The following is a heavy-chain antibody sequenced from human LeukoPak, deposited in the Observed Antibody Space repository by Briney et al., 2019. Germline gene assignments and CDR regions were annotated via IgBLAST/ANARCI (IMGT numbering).Heavy chain of an antibody. D-gene: IGHD2-8*01. CDR2: IDPENGRT. J-gene: IGHJ4*02. V-gene: IGHV1-2*06. CDR3: ARLNGDN. Sequence: ASVKVSCKTSGYTFSDFYLHWVRQAPGQGLEWMGRIDPENGRTICAQRYQGRVTMTRDTSISTTYMELTSLTSDDTAVYYCARLNGDNWGQGTLVAISS. CDR1: GYTFSDFY.